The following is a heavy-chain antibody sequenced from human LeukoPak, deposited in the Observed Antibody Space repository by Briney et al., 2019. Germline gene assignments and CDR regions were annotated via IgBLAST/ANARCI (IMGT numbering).Heavy chain of an antibody. V-gene: IGHV1-2*02. CDR1: GFTFTDHY. Sequence: WASVKVSCKASGFTFTDHYMHWVRQVPGQGLEWMGWINGNSGATFYAQKFQDRITVTRDTSISTMYLELNRLTTDDTAVYYCVRDFVWGPDYWGQGTLVAVSS. J-gene: IGHJ4*02. CDR3: VRDFVWGPDY. CDR2: INGNSGAT. D-gene: IGHD3-16*01.